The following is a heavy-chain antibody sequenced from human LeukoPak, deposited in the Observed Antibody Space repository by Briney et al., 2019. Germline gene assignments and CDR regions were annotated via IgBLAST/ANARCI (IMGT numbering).Heavy chain of an antibody. V-gene: IGHV4-34*01. J-gene: IGHJ5*02. CDR2: INHSGST. D-gene: IGHD6-13*01. CDR1: GGSFSGYY. CDR3: AVSAAGLFDP. Sequence: SETLSLTCAVYGGSFSGYYWSWIRQPPGKGLEWIGEINHSGSTNHNPSLKSRVTISVDTSKNQFSLKLSSVTAADTAVYYCAVSAAGLFDPWGQGTLVTVSS.